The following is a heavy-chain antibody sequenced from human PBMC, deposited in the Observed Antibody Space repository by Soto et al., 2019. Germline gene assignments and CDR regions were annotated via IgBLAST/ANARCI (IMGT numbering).Heavy chain of an antibody. D-gene: IGHD5-12*01. CDR1: GGSISRDDYY. CDR3: ARDIPSSGGYDHWLDP. Sequence: QVQLQESGPGLVKPSETLSLTCTVSGGSISRDDYYWSWIRQPPGKGLEWIGYIYHSGTTYYNPSLKSRIPISVDTSKNQYSLNLSSVTAADTAVYFCARDIPSSGGYDHWLDPWGHGTLVTVSS. V-gene: IGHV4-30-4*01. CDR2: IYHSGTT. J-gene: IGHJ5*02.